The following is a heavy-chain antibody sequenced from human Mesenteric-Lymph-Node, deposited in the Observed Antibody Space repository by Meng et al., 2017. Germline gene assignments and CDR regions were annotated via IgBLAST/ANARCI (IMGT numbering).Heavy chain of an antibody. V-gene: IGHV4-4*02. D-gene: IGHD6-13*01. Sequence: QVQLQESGPGLVKPSGTLSLTCTVSGDSISSDIWWSWVRQPPGKGLEWIGEVYHRGDTNYNPSLKSRVTISVDKSKNQFSLKLSSVTAADTAVYYCARVAAAGNEWFDPWGQGTLVTVSS. CDR1: GDSISSDIW. CDR2: VYHRGDT. CDR3: ARVAAAGNEWFDP. J-gene: IGHJ5*02.